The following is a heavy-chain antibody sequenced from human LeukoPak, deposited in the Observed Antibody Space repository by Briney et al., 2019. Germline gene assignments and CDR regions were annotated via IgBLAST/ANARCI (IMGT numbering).Heavy chain of an antibody. CDR3: ARELRSITGTTSGAFDI. V-gene: IGHV4-59*01. J-gene: IGHJ3*02. D-gene: IGHD1-20*01. CDR1: GGSISSYY. CDR2: IYYSGST. Sequence: KSSETLSLTCTVSGGSISSYYWSWIRQPPGKGLEWIGYIYYSGSTNYNPSLKSRVTISVDTSKNQFSLKLSSVTAADTAVYYCARELRSITGTTSGAFDIWGQGTMVTVSS.